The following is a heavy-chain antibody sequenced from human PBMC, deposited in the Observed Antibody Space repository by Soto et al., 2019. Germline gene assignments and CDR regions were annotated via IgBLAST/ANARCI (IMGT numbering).Heavy chain of an antibody. CDR3: ARRYGASFDY. D-gene: IGHD4-17*01. CDR2: IYYSGST. Sequence: PSETLSLTCTVSGGSISSYYWSWIRQPPGKGLEWIGYIYYSGSTNYNPSLKSRVTISVDTSKNQFSLKLSSVTAVDTAVYYRARRYGASFDYWGQGTLVTVSS. V-gene: IGHV4-59*01. CDR1: GGSISSYY. J-gene: IGHJ4*02.